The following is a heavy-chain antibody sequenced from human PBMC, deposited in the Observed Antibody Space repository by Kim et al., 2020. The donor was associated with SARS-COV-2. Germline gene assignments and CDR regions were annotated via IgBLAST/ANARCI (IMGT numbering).Heavy chain of an antibody. CDR2: INPNSGGT. Sequence: ASVKVSCKASGYTFTGYYMHWVRQAPGQGLEWMGWINPNSGGTNYAQKFQGRVTMTRDTSISTAYMELSRLRSDDTAVYYCARMGWWYSNYYAFDIWGQGTMVTVSS. D-gene: IGHD4-4*01. CDR1: GYTFTGYY. CDR3: ARMGWWYSNYYAFDI. V-gene: IGHV1-2*02. J-gene: IGHJ3*02.